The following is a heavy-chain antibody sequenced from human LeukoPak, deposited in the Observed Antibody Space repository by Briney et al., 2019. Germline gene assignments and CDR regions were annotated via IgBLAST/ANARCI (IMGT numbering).Heavy chain of an antibody. V-gene: IGHV3-23*01. Sequence: GGSLRLSYAASGFTFESYTMSWIRQAPGKGLEWVSSISGRGSYLYYADSVKGRFTISRDNSKNTLYLQMNSLRAEDTAVYYCAKGQNEYSSVYYYYHMDVWGKGTTVTVSS. CDR1: GFTFESYT. J-gene: IGHJ6*03. D-gene: IGHD6-6*01. CDR3: AKGQNEYSSVYYYYHMDV. CDR2: ISGRGSYL.